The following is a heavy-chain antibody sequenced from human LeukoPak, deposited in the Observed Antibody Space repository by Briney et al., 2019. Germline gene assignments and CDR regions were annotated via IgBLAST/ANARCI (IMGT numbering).Heavy chain of an antibody. CDR1: GYTFTSYD. CDR2: MNPNSGNT. Sequence: ASVKVSCKASGYTFTSYDINWVRQATGQGLEWMGWMNPNSGNTGYAQKFQGRVTMTRNTSISTAYMELSSLRSEDTAVYYCAREIYYDIPGGIDYWGQGTLVTVSS. J-gene: IGHJ4*02. V-gene: IGHV1-8*01. CDR3: AREIYYDIPGGIDY. D-gene: IGHD3-22*01.